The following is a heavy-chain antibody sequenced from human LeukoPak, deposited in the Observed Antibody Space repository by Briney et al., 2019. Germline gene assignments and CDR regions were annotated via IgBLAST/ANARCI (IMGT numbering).Heavy chain of an antibody. V-gene: IGHV1-2*02. CDR2: IDPNSGGT. D-gene: IGHD6-13*01. Sequence: ASVKVSCKASGYTFTGYYMHWVRQAPGQGLEWMGWIDPNSGGTNYAQKFQGRVTMTRDTSISTAYMELNSLRSDDTAVYYCARRVLDSSNWYGEYFQLWGQGTLVTVSS. CDR3: ARRVLDSSNWYGEYFQL. CDR1: GYTFTGYY. J-gene: IGHJ1*01.